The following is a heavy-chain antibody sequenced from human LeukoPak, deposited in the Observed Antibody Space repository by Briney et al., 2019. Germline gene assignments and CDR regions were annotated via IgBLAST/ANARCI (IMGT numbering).Heavy chain of an antibody. CDR1: GYTLTELS. D-gene: IGHD3-10*01. V-gene: IGHV1-24*01. CDR2: FDPEGGET. Sequence: ASVKVSCKVSGYTLTELSMHWVRQAPGKGLEWMGGFDPEGGETIYAQKFQGRVTMTEDTSTDTAYMELSSLRSEDTAVYYCATSYGSGSYWFDYWGQGTLVTVSS. J-gene: IGHJ4*02. CDR3: ATSYGSGSYWFDY.